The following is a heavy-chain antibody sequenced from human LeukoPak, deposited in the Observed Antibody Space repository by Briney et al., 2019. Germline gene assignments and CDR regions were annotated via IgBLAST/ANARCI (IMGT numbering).Heavy chain of an antibody. CDR2: IIPIFGTT. Sequence: SVKVSCKASGGTFRSYAITWARQAPGQGLEWMGGIIPIFGTTNYAQKFQGRVTITADESTSTAYMELSRLRSDDTAVYYCARGVTIFGVVTMYYFDYWGQGTLVTVSS. D-gene: IGHD3-3*01. V-gene: IGHV1-69*13. CDR3: ARGVTIFGVVTMYYFDY. J-gene: IGHJ4*02. CDR1: GGTFRSYA.